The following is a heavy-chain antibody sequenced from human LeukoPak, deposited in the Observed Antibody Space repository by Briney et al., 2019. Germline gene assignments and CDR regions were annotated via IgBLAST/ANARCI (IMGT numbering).Heavy chain of an antibody. V-gene: IGHV4-61*01. J-gene: IGHJ6*02. CDR2: INHSGST. CDR3: ARGGRVGATHWYKDYYYGMDV. Sequence: SETLSLTCTVSGGSVSSGSYYWSWIRQPPGKGLEWIGEINHSGSTNYNPSLKSRVTISVDTSKNQFSLKLSSVTAADTAVYYCARGGRVGATHWYKDYYYGMDVWGQGTTVTVSS. D-gene: IGHD1-26*01. CDR1: GGSVSSGSYY.